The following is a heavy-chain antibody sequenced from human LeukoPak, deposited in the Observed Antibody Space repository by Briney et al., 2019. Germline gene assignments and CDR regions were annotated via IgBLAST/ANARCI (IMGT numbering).Heavy chain of an antibody. Sequence: SETLSLTCTVSGGSIGRSDYSWGWIRQPPGEGLEWIGTIYYSGSTYYNPSLESRVTVSVDTSRSQFSLTLSSVTAADTAVYYCARRVGELPFDYWGQGTLVTVSS. J-gene: IGHJ4*02. CDR1: GGSIGRSDYS. CDR3: ARRVGELPFDY. CDR2: IYYSGST. V-gene: IGHV4-39*01. D-gene: IGHD1-7*01.